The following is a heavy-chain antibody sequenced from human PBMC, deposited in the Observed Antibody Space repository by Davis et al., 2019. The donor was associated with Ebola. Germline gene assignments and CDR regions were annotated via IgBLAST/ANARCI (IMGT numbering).Heavy chain of an antibody. CDR3: ARVPIVATIRADY. Sequence: MPSETLSLTCTVSGGSISSYYWSWIRQPPGKGLEWIGEINHSGSTNYNPSLKSRVTISVDTSKNQFSLKLSSVTAADTAVYYCARVPIVATIRADYWGQGTLVTVSS. J-gene: IGHJ4*02. D-gene: IGHD5-12*01. CDR1: GGSISSYY. CDR2: INHSGST. V-gene: IGHV4-34*01.